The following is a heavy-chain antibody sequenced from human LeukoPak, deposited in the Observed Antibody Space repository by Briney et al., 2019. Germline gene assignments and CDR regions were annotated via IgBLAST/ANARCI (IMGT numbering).Heavy chain of an antibody. V-gene: IGHV4-59*12. CDR2: IYGSGST. CDR3: ASKRDGYNDY. D-gene: IGHD5-24*01. CDR1: GGSISSYY. J-gene: IGHJ4*02. Sequence: TSETLSLTCTVSGGSISSYYWSWIRQPPGKGLEWIGHIYGSGSTNYNPSLKSRVTISVDTSKNQFSLKLSSVTAADTAVYYCASKRDGYNDYWGQGTLVTVSS.